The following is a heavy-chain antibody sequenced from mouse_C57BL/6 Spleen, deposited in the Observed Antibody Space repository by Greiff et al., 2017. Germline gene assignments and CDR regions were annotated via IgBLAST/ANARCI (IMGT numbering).Heavy chain of an antibody. CDR3: TRRRTTVVEGYFDV. CDR1: GYTFTSYW. D-gene: IGHD1-1*01. CDR2: IYPGNSDT. Sequence: EVQLQQSGTVLARPGASVKMSCKTSGYTFTSYWMHWVKQRPGQGLEWIGAIYPGNSDTSYNQKFKGKAKLTAVTSASTAYMALSSLTNEDSAVYYCTRRRTTVVEGYFDVWGTGTTVTVSS. V-gene: IGHV1-5*01. J-gene: IGHJ1*03.